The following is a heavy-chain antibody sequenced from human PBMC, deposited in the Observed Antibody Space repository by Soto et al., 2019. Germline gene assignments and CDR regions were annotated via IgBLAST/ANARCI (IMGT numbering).Heavy chain of an antibody. D-gene: IGHD2-2*01. V-gene: IGHV3-30*18. CDR1: GFTFSSYG. CDR3: AKERVAVGPAWEVDD. J-gene: IGHJ4*02. CDR2: ISYDENNK. Sequence: QVQLVESGGGVVQPGRSLRLSCADSGFTFSSYGMNWVRQAPGKVLEWVAVISYDENNKKYEDSVKGRFTISRDKSNKMLYRQMNSLTTEDTSVYFCAKERVAVGPAWEVDDWGQGTLVTVSS.